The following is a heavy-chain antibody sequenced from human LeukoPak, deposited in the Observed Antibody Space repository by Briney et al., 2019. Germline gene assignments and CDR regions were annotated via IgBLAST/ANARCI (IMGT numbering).Heavy chain of an antibody. D-gene: IGHD2-2*01. Sequence: SETLSLTCAVYGGSFSGYYWSWIRQPPGKGLEWIGEINHSGSTNYNPSLTSRVTISVDTSKNQFSLKLSSVTAADTAVYYCARGGYRSSTSRPFDYWGQATLVTVSS. CDR2: INHSGST. V-gene: IGHV4-34*01. CDR3: ARGGYRSSTSRPFDY. J-gene: IGHJ4*02. CDR1: GGSFSGYY.